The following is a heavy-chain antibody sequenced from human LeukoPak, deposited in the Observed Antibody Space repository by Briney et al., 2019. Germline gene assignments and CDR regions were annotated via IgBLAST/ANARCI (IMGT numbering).Heavy chain of an antibody. Sequence: GRSLRLSCAASGFTFSSYGMSWVRQAPGKGLEWVSAISGSGGSTYYADSVKGRFTISRDNSKNTLYLQMNSLRAEDTAVYYCAKELVLDYANDAFDIWGQGTMVTVSS. J-gene: IGHJ3*02. V-gene: IGHV3-23*01. CDR3: AKELVLDYANDAFDI. D-gene: IGHD4-17*01. CDR2: ISGSGGST. CDR1: GFTFSSYG.